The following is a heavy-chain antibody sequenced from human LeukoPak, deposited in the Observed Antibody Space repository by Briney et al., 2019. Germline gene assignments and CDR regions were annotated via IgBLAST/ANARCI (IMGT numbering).Heavy chain of an antibody. D-gene: IGHD6-13*01. CDR1: GGSFSGYY. J-gene: IGHJ6*02. Sequence: PSETLSLTCAVYGGSFSGYYWSWIRQPPGKGLEWIGYIYYSGSTYYNPSLKSRVTISVDTSKNQFSLKLSSVTAADTAVYYCARDGVAAAGYYYYGMDVWGQGTTVTVSS. V-gene: IGHV4-30-4*08. CDR2: IYYSGST. CDR3: ARDGVAAAGYYYYGMDV.